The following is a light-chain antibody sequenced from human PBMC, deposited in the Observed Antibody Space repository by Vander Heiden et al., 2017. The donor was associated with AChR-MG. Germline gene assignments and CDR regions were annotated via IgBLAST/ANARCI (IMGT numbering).Light chain of an antibody. CDR2: LNSDGSH. Sequence: QPVLTQSPSASASLGASVKLTCTLSSGHSSYAIAWHQQQPEKGPRYLMKLNSDGSHSKGDGIPDRFSGSSSGAERYLTISSLQSEDEDDYYCQTWGTGKGVFGGGTKLTVL. CDR1: SGHSSYA. CDR3: QTWGTGKGV. V-gene: IGLV4-69*01. J-gene: IGLJ3*02.